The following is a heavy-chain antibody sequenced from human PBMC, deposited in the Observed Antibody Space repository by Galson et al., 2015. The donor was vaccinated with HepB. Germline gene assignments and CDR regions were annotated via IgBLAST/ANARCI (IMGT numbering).Heavy chain of an antibody. D-gene: IGHD6-13*01. V-gene: IGHV3-66*02. Sequence: SLRLSCAASGFTVSSNYMSWVRQAPGKGLEWVSVIYSGGSTYYADSVKGRFTISRDNSKNTLYLQMNSLRAEDTAVYYCASPGYSSSWGAFDIWGQGTMVTVSS. J-gene: IGHJ3*02. CDR2: IYSGGST. CDR1: GFTVSSNY. CDR3: ASPGYSSSWGAFDI.